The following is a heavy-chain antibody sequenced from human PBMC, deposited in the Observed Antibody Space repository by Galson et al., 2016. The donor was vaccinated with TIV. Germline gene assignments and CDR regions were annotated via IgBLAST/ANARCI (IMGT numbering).Heavy chain of an antibody. CDR2: ISYGGDNHK. Sequence: SLRLSCAASGFTFGSYAMHWVRQAPGKGLEWAAGISYGGDNHKYYVDSVEGRFTISRDNSKNTLYLQMNSLRAEDTAIYYCARDKTEYDVFDIWGQGTLVTVSS. V-gene: IGHV3-30-3*01. J-gene: IGHJ3*02. CDR3: ARDKTEYDVFDI. CDR1: GFTFGSYA. D-gene: IGHD1-14*01.